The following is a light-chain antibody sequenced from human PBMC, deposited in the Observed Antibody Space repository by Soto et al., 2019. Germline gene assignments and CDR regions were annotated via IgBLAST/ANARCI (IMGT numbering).Light chain of an antibody. CDR1: HSVSSSN. V-gene: IGKV3-20*01. CDR2: GAS. CDR3: QHSSRT. Sequence: IVFTQSPCTLSLSPGDRATLSCRASHSVSSSNLAWYEHKPGQAPRLLIYGASSRATGIPDRFSGSGSGTDFTLTISRLEPEDFAVYYCQHSSRTFCLVTKVDIK. J-gene: IGKJ1*01.